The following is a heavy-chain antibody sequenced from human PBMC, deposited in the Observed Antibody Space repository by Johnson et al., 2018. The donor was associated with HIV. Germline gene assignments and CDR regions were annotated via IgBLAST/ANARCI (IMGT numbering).Heavy chain of an antibody. V-gene: IGHV3-66*02. J-gene: IGHJ3*02. Sequence: VQLVESGGGLVQPGGSLRLSCAASGFSVSSKYMSWVRQAPGKGLEWVSVIYSGGSTFYADSVKGRFTISRDNSKNTLYLQMNSLRAEDTAVYYCAKEDSSSWNAFDIWGQGTMVTVSS. CDR1: GFSVSSKY. D-gene: IGHD6-6*01. CDR2: IYSGGST. CDR3: AKEDSSSWNAFDI.